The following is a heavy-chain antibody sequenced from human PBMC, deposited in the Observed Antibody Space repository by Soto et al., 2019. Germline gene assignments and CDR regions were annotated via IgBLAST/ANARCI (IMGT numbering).Heavy chain of an antibody. J-gene: IGHJ6*02. CDR3: AKAGYCTRGNCYDYYRYGMDV. CDR1: GFTFSDYG. V-gene: IGHV3-30*18. CDR2: VSYDGSSE. D-gene: IGHD3-10*01. Sequence: VQMEESGGGVVQPGRSLRLTCAVSGFTFSDYGMHWVRQAPRKGLEWVAVVSYDGSSEFYADSVKGRFTIPRDNSKNSLHLQMNSLRHEDTAVYYCAKAGYCTRGNCYDYYRYGMDVWGQGTAVTVSS.